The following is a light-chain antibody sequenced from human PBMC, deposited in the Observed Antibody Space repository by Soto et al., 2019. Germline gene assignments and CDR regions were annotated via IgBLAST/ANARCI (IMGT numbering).Light chain of an antibody. V-gene: IGKV4-1*01. J-gene: IGKJ1*01. Sequence: DIVMTQSADSLAVSLGERATINCKSSQSVFSNSNNKKYLAWYQQKPGQPPKLLIHWASIREYGVPDRFSGSGSGTDFTLTINSMQAEDVAVYYCQKYYSTPWTFGQGTKVEIK. CDR1: QSVFSNSNNKKY. CDR3: QKYYSTPWT. CDR2: WAS.